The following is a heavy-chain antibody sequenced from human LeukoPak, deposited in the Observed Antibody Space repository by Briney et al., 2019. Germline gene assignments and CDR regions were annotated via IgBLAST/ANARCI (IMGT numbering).Heavy chain of an antibody. CDR2: ISAYNGNT. Sequence: ASVKVSCTASGYTFTSYDISWVRQAPGQGLEWMGWISAYNGNTNYAQKLQGRVTMTTDTSTSTAYMELRSLRPDDTAVYYCAREFDTMVRGRGYGMDVWGKGTTVTVSS. J-gene: IGHJ6*04. V-gene: IGHV1-18*04. CDR3: AREFDTMVRGRGYGMDV. CDR1: GYTFTSYD. D-gene: IGHD3-10*01.